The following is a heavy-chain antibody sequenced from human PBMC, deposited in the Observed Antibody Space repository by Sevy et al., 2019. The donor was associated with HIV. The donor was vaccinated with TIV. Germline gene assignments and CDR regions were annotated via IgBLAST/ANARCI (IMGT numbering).Heavy chain of an antibody. CDR2: ISGSSDMT. Sequence: GGSLRLSCAASGFTFSTYSMSWVRQAPGKGLEWVGIISGSSDMTYYEDSVKGRFNISRDNAKNNLYLQMSSLRDEDTAVYYCARRKGASREAYFDPWGQGTLVTVSS. D-gene: IGHD3-16*01. CDR1: GFTFSTYS. V-gene: IGHV3-48*02. J-gene: IGHJ5*02. CDR3: ARRKGASREAYFDP.